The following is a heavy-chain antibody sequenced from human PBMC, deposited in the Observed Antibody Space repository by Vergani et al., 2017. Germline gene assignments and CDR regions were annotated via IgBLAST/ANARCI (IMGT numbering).Heavy chain of an antibody. V-gene: IGHV4-38-2*01. Sequence: QVQLQESGPGLVKPSETLSLTCAVSGYFIIPGYYWGWVRRPPGKGLAWIWSSYHRGSTFYNPSLKSRVTIAVDTSKNQCSLKLSSVTAADTAVYYCARDNGLYSSSSGFDYWGQGTLVTVSS. J-gene: IGHJ4*02. CDR2: SYHRGST. D-gene: IGHD6-6*01. CDR3: ARDNGLYSSSSGFDY. CDR1: GYFIIPGYY.